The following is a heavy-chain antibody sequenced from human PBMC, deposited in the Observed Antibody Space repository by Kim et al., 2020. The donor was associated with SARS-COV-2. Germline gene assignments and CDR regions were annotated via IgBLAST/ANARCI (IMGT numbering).Heavy chain of an antibody. CDR3: TTDNVVVVIAVHDAFDI. CDR2: IKSKTDGGTT. J-gene: IGHJ3*02. CDR1: GFTFSNAW. Sequence: GGSLRLSCAASGFTFSNAWMSWVRQAPGKGLEWVGRIKSKTDGGTTDYAAPGKGRFTISSDDSKHTLYLQMNSLKTADTALYYCTTDNVVVVIAVHDAFDIWGQGTMVTVSS. D-gene: IGHD2-21*01. V-gene: IGHV3-15*01.